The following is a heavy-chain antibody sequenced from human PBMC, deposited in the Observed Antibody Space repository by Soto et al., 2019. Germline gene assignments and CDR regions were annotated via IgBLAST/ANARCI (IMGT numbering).Heavy chain of an antibody. J-gene: IGHJ4*02. V-gene: IGHV4-34*01. Sequence: SETLSLTCAVYGGSFSGYYWSWIRQPPGKGLEWIGEINHSGSTNYNPSLKSRVTISVDTSKNQFSLKPSSVTAADTAVYYCARGRHIVVVTATPDYYFDYWGQGTLVTVSS. CDR1: GGSFSGYY. CDR3: ARGRHIVVVTATPDYYFDY. CDR2: INHSGST. D-gene: IGHD2-21*02.